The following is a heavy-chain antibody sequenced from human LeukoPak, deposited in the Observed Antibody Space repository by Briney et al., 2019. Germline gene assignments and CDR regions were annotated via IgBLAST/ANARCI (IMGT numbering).Heavy chain of an antibody. CDR2: SKADGSST. J-gene: IGHJ5*02. CDR3: ARSDWFDP. Sequence: GGSLRLSCAASGFNFSNQWMHWVRQAPGKGLVWVSRSKADGSSTTYADSVKGRFTISRDNAKDTLYLQMNSLTAEDTAVYYCARSDWFDPWGQGTLVTVSS. CDR1: GFNFSNQW. V-gene: IGHV3-74*01.